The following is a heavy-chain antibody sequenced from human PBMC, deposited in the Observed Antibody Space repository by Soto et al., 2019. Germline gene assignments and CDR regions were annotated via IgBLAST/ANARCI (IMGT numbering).Heavy chain of an antibody. CDR2: ITSSSSTI. D-gene: IGHD1-26*01. CDR3: ASSGSYRFDY. J-gene: IGHJ4*02. CDR1: GFTFSRSN. V-gene: IGHV3-48*02. Sequence: EVQLVESGGGLVQPGGSLRLSCAASGFTFSRSNMNWVRQAPGKGLERVAYITSSSSTIYYADSVKGRFTISRDNAKDSLYLQMNSLRDEDTAVYYCASSGSYRFDYWGQGTLVTVSS.